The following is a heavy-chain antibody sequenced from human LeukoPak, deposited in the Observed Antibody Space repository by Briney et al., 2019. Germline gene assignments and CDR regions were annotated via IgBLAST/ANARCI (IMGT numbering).Heavy chain of an antibody. D-gene: IGHD4-17*01. Sequence: ASVKVSCKASGYTFTGYYMHWVRQAPGQGLEWMGWINPNSGGTNYAQKFQGRVTMTRDTSISTAYMELSRLRSDDTAVYYCATNDYGDYLADYWGQRTLVTVSS. CDR2: INPNSGGT. J-gene: IGHJ4*02. CDR3: ATNDYGDYLADY. CDR1: GYTFTGYY. V-gene: IGHV1-2*02.